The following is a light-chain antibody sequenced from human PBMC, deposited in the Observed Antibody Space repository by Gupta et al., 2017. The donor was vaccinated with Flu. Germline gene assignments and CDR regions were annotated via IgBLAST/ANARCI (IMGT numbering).Light chain of an antibody. Sequence: VSSSPPDCASRSCKASQMVSVGFLSLDQQLPGPAQSLLVYVSSSRAYGVPDRFGFSGSGTDFTFIISILGPEAFAVDDCLQLGDSPPQFTFGGGTKVEVK. CDR1: QMVSVGF. J-gene: IGKJ4*01. CDR3: LQLGDSPPQFT. V-gene: IGKV3-20*01. CDR2: VSS.